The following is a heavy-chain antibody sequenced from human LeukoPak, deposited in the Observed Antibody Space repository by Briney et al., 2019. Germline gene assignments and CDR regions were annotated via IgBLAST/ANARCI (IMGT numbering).Heavy chain of an antibody. D-gene: IGHD3-3*01. CDR3: TRGSDTVFGVARDGFDS. J-gene: IGHJ4*02. Sequence: GGSLRLSCTASGFTFGDYVVSWFRQAPGKGLEWVGYIRTKAYGGTTEYAASVKGRFTISRDDSESIAYLQMNSLKTEDTAVYYCTRGSDTVFGVARDGFDSWGQGTLVTVSS. CDR2: IRTKAYGGTT. CDR1: GFTFGDYV. V-gene: IGHV3-49*03.